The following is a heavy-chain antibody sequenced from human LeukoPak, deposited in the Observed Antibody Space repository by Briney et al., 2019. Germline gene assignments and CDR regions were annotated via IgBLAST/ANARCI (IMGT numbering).Heavy chain of an antibody. D-gene: IGHD6-19*01. CDR2: FNPEYDEI. J-gene: IGHJ4*02. CDR1: GYTLSELS. Sequence: GASVKVSCKVSGYTLSELSIHWVRQPLGKGLEWMGGFNPEYDEILYARKFQGRVTMTEDTSTDTAYMELSSLTSEDTAVYYCATLGSGWYPFDYWGQGTLVTVSS. CDR3: ATLGSGWYPFDY. V-gene: IGHV1-24*01.